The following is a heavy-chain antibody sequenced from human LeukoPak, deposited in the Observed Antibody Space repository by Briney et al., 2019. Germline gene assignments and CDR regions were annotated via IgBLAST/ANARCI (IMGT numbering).Heavy chain of an antibody. V-gene: IGHV4-34*01. CDR2: INHSGST. Sequence: PSETLSLTCAVYGGSFSGYSWSWIRQPPGKGLEWIGEINHSGSTNYNPSLKSRVTLSVDTSKNQFSLKLSSVTPADTAVYYCARGIEESVLQQCFLHWSDPWARGPRVTVPS. CDR3: ARGIEESVLQQCFLHWSDP. J-gene: IGHJ5*02. D-gene: IGHD2-2*01. CDR1: GGSFSGYS.